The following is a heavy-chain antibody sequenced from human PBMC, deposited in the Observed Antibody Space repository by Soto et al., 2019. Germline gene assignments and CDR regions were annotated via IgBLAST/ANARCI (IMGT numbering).Heavy chain of an antibody. V-gene: IGHV1-2*04. CDR1: GYTFTGYY. J-gene: IGHJ4*02. CDR2: IIPNSGGT. D-gene: IGHD7-27*01. CDR3: ARAPLGIKLKVDY. Sequence: ASVKVSCKASGYTFTGYYMHWVRQAPGQGLEWMGWIIPNSGGTNYAQKFQGWVTMTRDTSISTAYMELSRLRSDDTAVYYCARAPLGIKLKVDYWGQGTLVTVSS.